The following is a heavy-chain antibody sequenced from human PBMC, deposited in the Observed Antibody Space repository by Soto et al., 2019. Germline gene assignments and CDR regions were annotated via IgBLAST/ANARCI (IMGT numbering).Heavy chain of an antibody. J-gene: IGHJ5*02. Sequence: QVQLVESGGGVVQPGRSLRLSCAASGFTFSSYAMHWVRKAPAKGLEWVAVISYDGSNKYYADSVKGRFTIPRDNSKNTLYLQMNSLRAEDTAVYYCARDLGYCSGGSCYSRGGFDPWGQGTLVTVSS. CDR3: ARDLGYCSGGSCYSRGGFDP. CDR2: ISYDGSNK. D-gene: IGHD2-15*01. V-gene: IGHV3-30-3*01. CDR1: GFTFSSYA.